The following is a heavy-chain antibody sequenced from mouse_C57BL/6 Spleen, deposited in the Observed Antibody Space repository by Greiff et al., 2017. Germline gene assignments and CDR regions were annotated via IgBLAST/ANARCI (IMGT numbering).Heavy chain of an antibody. CDR3: ARPPLRSVYYFDY. V-gene: IGHV1-59*01. Sequence: QVQLKQPGAELVRPGTSVKLSCKASGYTFTSYWMHWVKQRPGQGLEWIGVIDPSDSYTNYNQKFKGKATLTVDTSSSTAYMQLSSLTSEDSAVYYCARPPLRSVYYFDYWGQGTTLTVSS. D-gene: IGHD1-1*01. CDR1: GYTFTSYW. J-gene: IGHJ2*01. CDR2: IDPSDSYT.